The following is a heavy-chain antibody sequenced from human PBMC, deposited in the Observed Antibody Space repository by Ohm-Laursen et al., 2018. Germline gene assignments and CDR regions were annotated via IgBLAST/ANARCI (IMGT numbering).Heavy chain of an antibody. V-gene: IGHV3-23*01. D-gene: IGHD3-10*01. CDR2: IRGSGDYT. CDR1: GFTFSSYG. J-gene: IGHJ6*02. Sequence: SLRLSCTASGFTFSSYGMNWVRQAPGKGLEWVSAIRGSGDYTYYADSVKGRFTISRDNSKNTVYLQMNSLRAEDTALYYCAKDSSGGYYGMHVWGQGTTVTVSS. CDR3: AKDSSGGYYGMHV.